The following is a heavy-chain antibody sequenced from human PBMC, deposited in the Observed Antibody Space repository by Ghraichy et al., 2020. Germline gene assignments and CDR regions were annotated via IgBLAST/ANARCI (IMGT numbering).Heavy chain of an antibody. D-gene: IGHD6-19*01. V-gene: IGHV4-39*01. CDR2: IYYSGST. CDR3: ARHGVSSGWYGVIYYYYGMDV. J-gene: IGHJ6*02. Sequence: SETLYLTCTVSGGSISSSSYYWGWIRQPPGKGLEWIGSIYYSGSTYYNPSLKSRVTISVDTSKNQFSLKLSSVTAADTAVYYCARHGVSSGWYGVIYYYYGMDVWGQGTTVTVSS. CDR1: GGSISSSSYY.